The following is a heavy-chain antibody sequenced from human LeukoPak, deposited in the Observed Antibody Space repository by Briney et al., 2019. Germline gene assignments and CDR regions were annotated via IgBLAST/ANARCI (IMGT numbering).Heavy chain of an antibody. CDR3: AKLRIDYGDYDDAFDI. Sequence: GGSLRLSCAASGFTFSSYAMSWVRQAPGKGLEWVSAISGSGGSTYYADSVKGRFTISRDNSKNTLYLQMNSLRAEDTAVYYCAKLRIDYGDYDDAFDIWGQGTMVTVSS. D-gene: IGHD4-17*01. CDR1: GFTFSSYA. V-gene: IGHV3-23*01. CDR2: ISGSGGST. J-gene: IGHJ3*02.